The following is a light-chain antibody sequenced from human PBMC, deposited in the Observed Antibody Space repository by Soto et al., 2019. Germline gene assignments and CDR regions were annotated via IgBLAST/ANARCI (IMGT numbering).Light chain of an antibody. V-gene: IGKV1-6*01. CDR1: QDIGND. Sequence: AIQMTQSPSSLSASVGDRVTITCRASQDIGNDLGWYQQKPGKAPNLLIYDASSLQSGVPSRFSGSGSGTDFTLTISSVQPEDFATYYCLRDYHGWTFGQGTKVEIK. CDR3: LRDYHGWT. CDR2: DAS. J-gene: IGKJ1*01.